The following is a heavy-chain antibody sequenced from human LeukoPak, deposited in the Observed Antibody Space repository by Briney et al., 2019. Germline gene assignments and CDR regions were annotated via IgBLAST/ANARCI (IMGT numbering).Heavy chain of an antibody. J-gene: IGHJ4*02. Sequence: SETLSLTCTVSGGSISGYYWSWIRLPAGKGLEWVGRISGSGSTNYHPSLQSRVTMSVDTSKNQFSLKLSSVTAADTAMYYCARGSSGSLPLDYWGQGTLVTVSS. CDR3: ARGSSGSLPLDY. V-gene: IGHV4-4*07. CDR1: GGSISGYY. CDR2: ISGSGST. D-gene: IGHD3-22*01.